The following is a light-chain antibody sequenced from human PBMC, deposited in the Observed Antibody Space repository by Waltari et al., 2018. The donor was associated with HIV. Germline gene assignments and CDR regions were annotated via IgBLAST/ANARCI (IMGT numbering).Light chain of an antibody. CDR2: GAS. CDR3: QQYGTSPFT. CDR1: QPVSSSTY. J-gene: IGKJ5*01. V-gene: IGKV3-20*01. Sequence: EVVLTQSPGTLSLSAGKRATLSCRAIQPVSSSTYLAWYQQKAGQAPRLLIYGASSRATGIPDRFSGSGSGIDFTLTISRLEPEDFAVYYCQQYGTSPFTFGQGTRLEI.